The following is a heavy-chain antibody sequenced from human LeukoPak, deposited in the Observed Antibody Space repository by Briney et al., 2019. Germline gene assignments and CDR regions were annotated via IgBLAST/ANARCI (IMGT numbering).Heavy chain of an antibody. CDR2: ISGSGGST. V-gene: IGHV3-23*01. CDR1: GFTFSSYA. D-gene: IGHD3-22*01. J-gene: IGHJ4*02. CDR3: AKAKDSSGPPTSDY. Sequence: GSLRLSCAASGFTFSSYAMSWVRQAPGKGLEWVSAISGSGGSTYHADSARGRFSISRDNSKNTLYLQMNSLRAEDTAIYYCAKAKDSSGPPTSDYWGQGTLVTVSS.